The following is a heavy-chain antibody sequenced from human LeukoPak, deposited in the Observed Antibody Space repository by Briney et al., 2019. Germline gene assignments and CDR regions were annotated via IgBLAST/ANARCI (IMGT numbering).Heavy chain of an antibody. D-gene: IGHD4-11*01. CDR2: INHSGST. CDR3: ARESLATVTTPMDV. J-gene: IGHJ6*02. CDR1: GGSFSGYY. V-gene: IGHV4-34*01. Sequence: PAETLSLTRAVYGGSFSGYYWSWIRQPPGKGLEWIGEINHSGSTNYNPSLKSRVTISVDTSKNQFSLKLSSVTAADPAVYYCARESLATVTTPMDVWGQGTTVTVSS.